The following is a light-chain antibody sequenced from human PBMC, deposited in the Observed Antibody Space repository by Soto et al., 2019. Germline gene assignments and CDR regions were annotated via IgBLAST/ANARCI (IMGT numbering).Light chain of an antibody. V-gene: IGKV1-39*01. CDR1: QSISRY. Sequence: DIQMTQSPSSLSASVGDRVTITCRASQSISRYLNWDQQKPGQAPKLLIYAASSLQSGVPARFSGSESGTDGALTISSLQPEDVGTDYCQQSDSSPPTFGGGTKVEIK. CDR3: QQSDSSPPT. J-gene: IGKJ4*02. CDR2: AAS.